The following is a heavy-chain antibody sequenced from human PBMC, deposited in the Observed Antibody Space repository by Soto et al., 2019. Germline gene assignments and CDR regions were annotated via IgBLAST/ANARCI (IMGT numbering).Heavy chain of an antibody. D-gene: IGHD6-13*01. V-gene: IGHV3-7*05. CDR3: ARDVSPGSSSLYLDAFDI. CDR2: IKKDGSKI. CDR1: GFSFGSSW. J-gene: IGHJ3*02. Sequence: EVQLVESGGDLVQPGGSLRLSCAASGFSFGSSWMTWVRQAPGKGLEWVANIKKDGSKINYLDSVRGRFTVSRDNAKXXXXXXXNXLXAEDTALYYCARDVSPGSSSLYLDAFDIWGQGTMVTVSS.